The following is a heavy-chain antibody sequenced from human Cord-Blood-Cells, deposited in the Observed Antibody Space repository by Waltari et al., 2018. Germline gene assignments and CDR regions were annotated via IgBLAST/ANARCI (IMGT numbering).Heavy chain of an antibody. CDR3: ARESSSWYRGWFDP. Sequence: QVQLVQSGAEVMKPGASVKVSCKASGHPFTSSGISWVRQSPGQGLEWMGWISAYNGNTNYAQKLQGRVTMTTDTSTSTAYMELRSLRSDDTAVYYCARESSSWYRGWFDPWGQGTLVTVSS. J-gene: IGHJ5*02. CDR1: GHPFTSSG. D-gene: IGHD6-13*01. V-gene: IGHV1-18*01. CDR2: ISAYNGNT.